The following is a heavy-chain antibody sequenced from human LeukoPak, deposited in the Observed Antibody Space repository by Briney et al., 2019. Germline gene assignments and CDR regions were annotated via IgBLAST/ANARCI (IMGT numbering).Heavy chain of an antibody. CDR3: TSSTRWLDFDC. V-gene: IGHV3-23*01. CDR1: GLTFSSYA. CDR2: ISGSRGST. D-gene: IGHD6-19*01. Sequence: PGGSLRLSCAASGLTFSSYAMSWVRQAPGKGLEWVSAISGSRGSTYYADSVKGRFTISRDNSKNTLYLQMNSLRAEDTAVYYCTSSTRWLDFDCWGQGTLVTVSS. J-gene: IGHJ4*02.